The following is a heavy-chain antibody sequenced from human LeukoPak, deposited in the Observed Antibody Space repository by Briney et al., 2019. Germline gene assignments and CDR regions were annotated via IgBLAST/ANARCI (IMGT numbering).Heavy chain of an antibody. CDR2: INHSGST. V-gene: IGHV4-34*01. CDR1: GGSFSGYY. CDR3: ARGRRWLQVFDY. Sequence: SETLSLTCAVSGGSFSGYYWSWIRQPPGKGLEWIGEINHSGSTNYNPSLKSRVTISVDTSKNQFSLKLSSVTAADTAVYYCARGRRWLQVFDYWGQGTLVTVSS. J-gene: IGHJ4*02. D-gene: IGHD5-24*01.